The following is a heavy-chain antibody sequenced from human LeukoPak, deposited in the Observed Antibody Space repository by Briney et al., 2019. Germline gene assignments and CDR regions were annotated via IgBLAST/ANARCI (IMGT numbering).Heavy chain of an antibody. CDR2: IRYDGSNK. Sequence: GGSLRLSCAASGFTFSSYGMHWVRQAPGKGLEWVAFIRYDGSNKYYADSVKGRFTISRDNSKNTLYLQMSSLRAEDTAVYYCAKDRFDIVVVPAALDAFDIWGQGTMVTVSS. CDR3: AKDRFDIVVVPAALDAFDI. J-gene: IGHJ3*02. D-gene: IGHD2-2*01. CDR1: GFTFSSYG. V-gene: IGHV3-30*02.